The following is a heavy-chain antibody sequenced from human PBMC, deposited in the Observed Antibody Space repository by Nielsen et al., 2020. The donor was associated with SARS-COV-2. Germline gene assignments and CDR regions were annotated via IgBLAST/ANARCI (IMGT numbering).Heavy chain of an antibody. Sequence: GESLKISCAASGFNFRSYAIHWVRQAPGKGLEWVTVISFDGLYKQYTDSVKGRFSISRDNSKNTVSLQMDSLRSEDTAVYYCAREDRTNWYGVDYWGQGTRVTVSS. CDR1: GFNFRSYA. V-gene: IGHV3-30*04. CDR2: ISFDGLYK. CDR3: AREDRTNWYGVDY. J-gene: IGHJ4*02. D-gene: IGHD6-13*01.